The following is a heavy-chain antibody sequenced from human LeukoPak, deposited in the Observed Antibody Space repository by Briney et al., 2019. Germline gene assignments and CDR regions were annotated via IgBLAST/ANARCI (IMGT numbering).Heavy chain of an antibody. CDR2: IGSSGSTI. CDR3: AKDPGKFWSGHDY. V-gene: IGHV3-11*04. CDR1: GFTFSDYY. J-gene: IGHJ4*02. Sequence: PGGSLRLSCAASGFTFSDYYMSWIRQAPGKGLEWVSYIGSSGSTIYYADSVKGRFTNSRVNAKNSLYLQMNSLRGEDTAVYYCAKDPGKFWSGHDYWGQGTLVTVSS. D-gene: IGHD3-3*01.